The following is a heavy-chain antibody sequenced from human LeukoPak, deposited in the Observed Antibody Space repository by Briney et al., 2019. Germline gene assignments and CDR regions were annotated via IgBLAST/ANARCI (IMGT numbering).Heavy chain of an antibody. J-gene: IGHJ3*02. Sequence: PGGSLRLSCAAAGFIFDDYLMHWVRQAPGKGLEWVSLTSWDGDSTYYADSVKGRFTISRDNSKNSLYLQMNSLRTEDTAFYYCAKARGLIGGAFDIWGQGTMVTVSP. CDR3: AKARGLIGGAFDI. CDR2: TSWDGDST. V-gene: IGHV3-43*01. D-gene: IGHD3-16*01. CDR1: GFIFDDYL.